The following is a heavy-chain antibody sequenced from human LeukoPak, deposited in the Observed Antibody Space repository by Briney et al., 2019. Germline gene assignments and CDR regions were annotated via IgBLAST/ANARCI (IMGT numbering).Heavy chain of an antibody. D-gene: IGHD6-13*01. CDR2: ISWNSGSI. CDR1: GFTFDDYA. CDR3: AKDKTRSSWYVDAFDI. J-gene: IGHJ3*02. V-gene: IGHV3-9*03. Sequence: GRSLRLSCAASGFTFDDYAMHWVRQAPRKGLEWVSGISWNSGSIGYADSVKGRFTISRDNAKNSLYLQMNSLRAEDMALYYCAKDKTRSSWYVDAFDIWGQGTMVTVSS.